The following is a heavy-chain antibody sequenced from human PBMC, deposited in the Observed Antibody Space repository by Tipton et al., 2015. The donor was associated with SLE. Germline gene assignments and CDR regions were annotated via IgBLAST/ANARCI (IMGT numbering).Heavy chain of an antibody. CDR1: GGSFSRGSYY. V-gene: IGHV4-61*09. J-gene: IGHJ2*01. CDR3: ARGVRIAVVKGWYFDL. D-gene: IGHD6-19*01. CDR2: IYTSGST. Sequence: TLSLTCTVSGGSFSRGSYYWSWIRQPAGKGLEWIGHIYTSGSTNYNPSLKSRVTISVDTSKNQFSLKLSSVTAADTAVYYCARGVRIAVVKGWYFDLWGRGTLVTVSS.